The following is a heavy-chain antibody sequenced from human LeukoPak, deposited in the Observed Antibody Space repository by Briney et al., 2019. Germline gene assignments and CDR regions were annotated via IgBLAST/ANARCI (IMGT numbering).Heavy chain of an antibody. CDR2: ISSSGSTI. D-gene: IGHD2-2*01. J-gene: IGHJ4*02. CDR3: ARDPDPVGYCSSTSCYDRIDYFDY. Sequence: GGSLRLSCAPSGFTFSDYYMSWIRQAPGKGLEWVSYISSSGSTIYYADSVKGRFTISRDNAKNSLYLQMNSLRAEDTAVYYCARDPDPVGYCSSTSCYDRIDYFDYWGQGTLVTVSS. V-gene: IGHV3-11*04. CDR1: GFTFSDYY.